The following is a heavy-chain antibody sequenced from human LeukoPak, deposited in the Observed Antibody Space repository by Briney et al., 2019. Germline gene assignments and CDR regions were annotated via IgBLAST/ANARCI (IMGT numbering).Heavy chain of an antibody. CDR1: GGSFSRYY. J-gene: IGHJ4*03. V-gene: IGHV4-34*01. Sequence: TSETLSLTCAVYGGSFSRYYWSWIRQSPGKGLEWIAEIDHRGDTNYNPSVKSRVTISVDTSKDQFSLKVRSLSAADTAVYYCARGATISETGYFDFWGQGTLVTVSS. D-gene: IGHD5-24*01. CDR3: ARGATISETGYFDF. CDR2: IDHRGDT.